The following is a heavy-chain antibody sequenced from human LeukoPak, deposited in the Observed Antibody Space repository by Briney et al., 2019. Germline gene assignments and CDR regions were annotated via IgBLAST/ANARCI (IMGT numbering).Heavy chain of an antibody. CDR1: GFTFSSYS. D-gene: IGHD5-12*01. CDR2: INWNGGTT. Sequence: GGSLRLSCAASGFTFSSYSMNWVRQAPGKGLEWVSGINWNGGTTGYADSVKGRFTISRDNAKNSLYLQMNSLRAEDTALYYCARDKVATGFDYWGQGTLVTVSS. CDR3: ARDKVATGFDY. J-gene: IGHJ4*02. V-gene: IGHV3-20*04.